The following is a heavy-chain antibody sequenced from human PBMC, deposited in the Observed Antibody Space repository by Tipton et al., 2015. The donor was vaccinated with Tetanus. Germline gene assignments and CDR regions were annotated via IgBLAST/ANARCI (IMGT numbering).Heavy chain of an antibody. Sequence: TLSLTCTVSGGSISSYYWSWIRQSPGKGLEWIGYIYYSGITNYNPSLKSRVAISVDTSKNQFSLKLSSVTAADTAVYYCARDQRIRFLEPTSFFFNYGMDVWGQGTTVTVSS. V-gene: IGHV4-59*01. CDR1: GGSISSYY. CDR3: ARDQRIRFLEPTSFFFNYGMDV. D-gene: IGHD3-3*01. J-gene: IGHJ6*02. CDR2: IYYSGIT.